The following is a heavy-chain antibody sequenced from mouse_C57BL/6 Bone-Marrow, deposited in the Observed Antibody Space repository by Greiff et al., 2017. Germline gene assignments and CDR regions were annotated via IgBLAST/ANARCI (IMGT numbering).Heavy chain of an antibody. CDR3: ARIPYGSSDVNY. V-gene: IGHV2-2*01. Sequence: QVQLQQPGPGLVQPSQSLSITCTVSGFSLTSYGVHWVRQSPGKGLEWLGVIWSGGSTDYNAAFISRLSISKDNSKRQVFFKMNSLQADDTAIYDCARIPYGSSDVNYWGQGPSVTVSS. D-gene: IGHD1-1*01. J-gene: IGHJ4*01. CDR1: GFSLTSYG. CDR2: IWSGGST.